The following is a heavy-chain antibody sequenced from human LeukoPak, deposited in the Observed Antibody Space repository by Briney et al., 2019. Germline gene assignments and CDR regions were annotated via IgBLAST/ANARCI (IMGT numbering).Heavy chain of an antibody. CDR3: ASSPSSYFDY. D-gene: IGHD6-13*01. CDR2: VSYDGTNK. V-gene: IGHV3-30-3*01. CDR1: GFTFSSHA. Sequence: GGSLRLSCAASGFTFSSHAMHWVRQAPGKGLEWVALVSYDGTNKYYTDSVMGRFTVSRDNSKNMLYLQMNSLKTEDTAVYYCASSPSSYFDYWGQGTLVTVSS. J-gene: IGHJ4*02.